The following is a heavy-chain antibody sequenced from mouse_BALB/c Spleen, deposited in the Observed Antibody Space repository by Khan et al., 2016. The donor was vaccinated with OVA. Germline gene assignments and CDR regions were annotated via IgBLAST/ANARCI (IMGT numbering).Heavy chain of an antibody. V-gene: IGHV1S137*01. CDR1: GYTFTDYA. Sequence: QVQLKQSGAELVRPGVSVKISCKGPGYTFTDYAMHWVKPSHAKRQEWIGVITTYYGDADYNQKFKGKATMTVDNSSNTAYMELARLTSEDSAIDYCARGSGNSRFEYWGQGTLVTVSA. J-gene: IGHJ3*01. CDR3: ARGSGNSRFEY. D-gene: IGHD1-3*01. CDR2: ITTYYGDA.